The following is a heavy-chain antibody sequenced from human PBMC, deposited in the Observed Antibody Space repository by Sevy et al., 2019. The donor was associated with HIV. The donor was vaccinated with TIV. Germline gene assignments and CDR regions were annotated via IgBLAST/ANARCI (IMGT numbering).Heavy chain of an antibody. J-gene: IGHJ3*02. Sequence: ASVKVSCKASGYTFTGYYMHWVRQAPGQWLEWMGWIKPNSGGTNYAQKFQGWVTMTRDTSISTAYMELSRLRSDDTAVYYCARMDIVATHDAFDIWGQGTMVTVSS. CDR3: ARMDIVATHDAFDI. V-gene: IGHV1-2*04. D-gene: IGHD5-12*01. CDR2: IKPNSGGT. CDR1: GYTFTGYY.